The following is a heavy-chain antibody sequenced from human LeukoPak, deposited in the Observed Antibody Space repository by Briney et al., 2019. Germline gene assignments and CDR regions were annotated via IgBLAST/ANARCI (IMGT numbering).Heavy chain of an antibody. J-gene: IGHJ4*02. Sequence: GGSLRLSYAASGFTFSSYAMHWVRQAPGKGLEWVAVISYDGSNKYYADSVKGRFTISRDNSKNTLYLQMNSLRAEDTAVYYCARDCSGGSCYSGGVDYWGQGTLVTVSS. CDR3: ARDCSGGSCYSGGVDY. CDR2: ISYDGSNK. D-gene: IGHD2-15*01. CDR1: GFTFSSYA. V-gene: IGHV3-30-3*01.